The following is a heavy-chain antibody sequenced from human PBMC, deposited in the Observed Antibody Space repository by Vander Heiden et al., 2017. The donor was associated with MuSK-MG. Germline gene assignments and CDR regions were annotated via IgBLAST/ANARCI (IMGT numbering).Heavy chain of an antibody. CDR1: GFSFGYYA. Sequence: EVQVVASGGDWVQPGRSLRLSCSGPGFSFGYYALSWFRQGQGKGWEWIGLIRSAFCRGTTRYAESVKGRFTISRDDSKRIAYLEMTSLKGEDTGLYYCAAGPSYGVENWGQGTLGSVSS. D-gene: IGHD3-16*01. CDR2: IRSAFCRGTT. J-gene: IGHJ4*02. CDR3: AAGPSYGVEN. V-gene: IGHV3-49*03.